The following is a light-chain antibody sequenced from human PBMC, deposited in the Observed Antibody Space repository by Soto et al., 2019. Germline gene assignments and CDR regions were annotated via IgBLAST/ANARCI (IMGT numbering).Light chain of an antibody. CDR3: SSYTTSNTRQIV. CDR1: SSDVGGYNY. CDR2: DVS. J-gene: IGLJ1*01. Sequence: QSALTQPASVCGSPGQSITISCTGTSSDVGGYNYVSWYQHHPGKAPKLMIYDVSNRPSGVSNRFSGSKSGNTASLTISGLQPEDEADYYCSSYTTSNTRQIVLGTGTKVTVL. V-gene: IGLV2-14*03.